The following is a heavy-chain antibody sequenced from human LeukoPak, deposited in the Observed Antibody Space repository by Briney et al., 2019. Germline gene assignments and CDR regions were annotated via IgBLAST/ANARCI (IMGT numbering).Heavy chain of an antibody. CDR3: ARFVPDRTYSSRWYSNY. V-gene: IGHV3-23*05. CDR1: GFIFSNYA. J-gene: IGHJ4*02. CDR2: IYDSGSRT. D-gene: IGHD6-13*01. Sequence: PGGSLRLSCAASGFIFSNYAMSWVRQAPGKGLEWVSTIYDSGSRTYYADSVKGQFTISRDNSRSTLFLEMNSLGAEDTAVYYCARFVPDRTYSSRWYSNYWGQGPLVTVSS.